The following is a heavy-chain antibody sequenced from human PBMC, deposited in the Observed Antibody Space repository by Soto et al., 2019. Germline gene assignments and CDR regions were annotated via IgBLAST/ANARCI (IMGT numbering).Heavy chain of an antibody. J-gene: IGHJ5*02. CDR1: GYTFTSYA. Sequence: ASVKVSCKASGYTFTSYAMHWVRQAPGQRLEWMGWINAGNGNTKYSQKFQSRVTITRDTSTSTAYMELRSLRSGDTAVYYCAADIVLMAPWGQGTLVNVSS. CDR2: INAGNGNT. V-gene: IGHV1-3*01. D-gene: IGHD2-8*01. CDR3: AADIVLMAP.